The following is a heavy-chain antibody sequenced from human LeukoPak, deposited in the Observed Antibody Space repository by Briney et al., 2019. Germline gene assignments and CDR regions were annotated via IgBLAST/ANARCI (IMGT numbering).Heavy chain of an antibody. Sequence: ASVKVSCKASGGTFSSYAISWVRQAPGQGLEWMGRIIPILGIANYAQKFQGRVTITADKSTSTAYMELSSLRSEDTAVYYRARDDKTYYYDSSDAKESYYFDYWGQGTLVTVSS. CDR2: IIPILGIA. CDR1: GGTFSSYA. V-gene: IGHV1-69*04. D-gene: IGHD3-22*01. J-gene: IGHJ4*02. CDR3: ARDDKTYYYDSSDAKESYYFDY.